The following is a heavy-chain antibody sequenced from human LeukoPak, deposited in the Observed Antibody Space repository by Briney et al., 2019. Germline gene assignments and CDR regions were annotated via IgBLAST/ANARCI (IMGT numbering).Heavy chain of an antibody. V-gene: IGHV6-1*01. CDR2: TYYRSKWYN. J-gene: IGHJ3*02. CDR3: ARDQTYYYDSSDRAFDI. Sequence: SQTLSLTCAISGDSVSSKSASWNWIRQSPSRGLEWLGRTYYRSKWYNDYAVSVKSRITINPDTSKNQFSLQLNSVTPEDTAVYYCARDQTYYYDSSDRAFDIWGQGTMVTVSS. CDR1: GDSVSSKSAS. D-gene: IGHD3-22*01.